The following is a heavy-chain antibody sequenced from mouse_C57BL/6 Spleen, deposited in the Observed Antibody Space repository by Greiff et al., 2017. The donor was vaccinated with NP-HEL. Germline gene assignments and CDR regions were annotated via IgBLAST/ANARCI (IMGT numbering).Heavy chain of an antibody. CDR2: ISGGGGNT. CDR1: GFTFSSYT. V-gene: IGHV5-9*01. CDR3: ARPAPYAMDY. Sequence: EVKLVESGGGLVKPGGSLKLSCAASGFTFSSYTMSWVRQTPEKRLEWVATISGGGGNTYYPDSVKGRFTISRDNAKNTLYLQMSSLRSEDTALYYCARPAPYAMDYWGQGTSVTVSS. J-gene: IGHJ4*01.